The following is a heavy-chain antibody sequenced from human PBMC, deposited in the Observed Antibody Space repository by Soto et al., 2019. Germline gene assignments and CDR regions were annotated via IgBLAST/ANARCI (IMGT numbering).Heavy chain of an antibody. CDR3: AKDIWYGWSGEFRGCDY. Sequence: EVQLVESGGGLVQPVRSLRLSCAASGFMFDDYAMHWVRQAPGKGLEWVSGISWNSGSIGYADSVKGRFTISRDNAKDSLYLQMYILRSEDTAFYYCAKDIWYGWSGEFRGCDYWGQGTLVTGSS. J-gene: IGHJ4*02. D-gene: IGHD3-10*01. CDR2: ISWNSGSI. V-gene: IGHV3-9*01. CDR1: GFMFDDYA.